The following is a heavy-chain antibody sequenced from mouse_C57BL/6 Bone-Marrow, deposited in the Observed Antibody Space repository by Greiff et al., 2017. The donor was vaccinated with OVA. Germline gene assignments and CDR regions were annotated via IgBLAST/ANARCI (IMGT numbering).Heavy chain of an antibody. CDR2: ISSGGGYT. CDR1: GFTFSSYG. CDR3: ARHPDPFAY. V-gene: IGHV5-6*01. J-gene: IGHJ3*01. Sequence: DVHLVESGGDLVKPGGSLKLSCAASGFTFSSYGMSWVRQTPDKRLEWVATISSGGGYTYYPDSVKGRFTISRDNAKNTLYLQMSSLKSEDTAMYYCARHPDPFAYWGQGTLVTVSA.